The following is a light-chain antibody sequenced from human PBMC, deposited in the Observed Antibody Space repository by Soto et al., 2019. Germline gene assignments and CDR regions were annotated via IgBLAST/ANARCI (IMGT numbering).Light chain of an antibody. CDR3: QQYGNGNSPRYS. CDR2: ATS. J-gene: IGKJ2*03. CDR1: QSVSSNY. V-gene: IGKV3-20*01. Sequence: EIVLTQSPGTLSLSLGERATLSCRASQSVSSNYLAWYQQKPGQAPRLLIYATSSRATGIPDRFSGGGSGTDSTLSISRLEPEDIAVYYGQQYGNGNSPRYSFGQGTRVEIK.